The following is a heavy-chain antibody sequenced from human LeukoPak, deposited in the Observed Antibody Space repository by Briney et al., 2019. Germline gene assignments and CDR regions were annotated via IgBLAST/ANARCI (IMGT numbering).Heavy chain of an antibody. CDR3: ARARYCSGGSCYSSFPYYYYGMDV. Sequence: SETLSLTCAVYGGSFSGYYWSWIRQPPGKGLEWIGEINHSGSTNYNPSLKSRVTISVDTSKNQFSLKLSSVTAADTAVYYCARARYCSGGSCYSSFPYYYYGMDVWGQGTTVTVSS. J-gene: IGHJ6*02. V-gene: IGHV4-34*01. D-gene: IGHD2-15*01. CDR1: GGSFSGYY. CDR2: INHSGST.